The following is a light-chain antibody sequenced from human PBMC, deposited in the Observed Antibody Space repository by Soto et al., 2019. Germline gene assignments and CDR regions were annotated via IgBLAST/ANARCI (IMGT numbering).Light chain of an antibody. Sequence: DIQMTQSPSTLSASLGDRVTITCRASQRINNWLAWYQQKPGKAPKLLIYKASSLESGVPSRFSGSGSGTEFTLTISSLQPDDFATYYCLQYNSDSRTFGQGTKVEIK. CDR1: QRINNW. CDR3: LQYNSDSRT. V-gene: IGKV1-5*03. CDR2: KAS. J-gene: IGKJ1*01.